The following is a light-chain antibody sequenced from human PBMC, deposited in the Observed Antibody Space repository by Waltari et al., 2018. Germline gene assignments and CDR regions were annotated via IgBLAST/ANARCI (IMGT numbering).Light chain of an antibody. CDR2: EDT. CDR3: QAWDSSTYHVV. Sequence: QKPGRAPALLLYEDTKRPSGGPWRFSGANSGSTATLTTSGTQATDEAEYYCQAWDSSTYHVVFGGGTRLTVL. J-gene: IGLJ2*01. V-gene: IGLV3-1*01.